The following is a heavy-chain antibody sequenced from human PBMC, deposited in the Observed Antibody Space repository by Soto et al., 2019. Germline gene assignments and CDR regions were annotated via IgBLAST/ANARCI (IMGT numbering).Heavy chain of an antibody. CDR1: GGSISSSSYY. D-gene: IGHD5-18*01. J-gene: IGHJ4*02. CDR2: IYYSGST. CDR3: ARLGGNIQLWFDY. V-gene: IGHV4-39*01. Sequence: SETLSLTCTVSGGSISSSSYYWGWIRQPPGKGLEWIGSIYYSGSTYYNPSLKSRVTISVDTSKNQFSLKLSSVTAADTAVYYCARLGGNIQLWFDYWGQGTLVTVSS.